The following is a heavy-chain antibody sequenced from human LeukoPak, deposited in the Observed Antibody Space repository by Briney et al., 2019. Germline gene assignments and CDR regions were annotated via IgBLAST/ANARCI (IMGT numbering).Heavy chain of an antibody. CDR3: ASENYCSGSLNY. Sequence: SETLSLTCTLSGGSISGYYWTWSRQPQAKGLGWIGYIYYSGTTNDNPAPEGRVTISIDTPRNQFSLRLSSVTAADTAVYHCASENYCSGSLNYWGQGTLVTVSS. J-gene: IGHJ4*02. V-gene: IGHV4-59*08. CDR1: GGSISGYY. CDR2: IYYSGTT. D-gene: IGHD3-10*01.